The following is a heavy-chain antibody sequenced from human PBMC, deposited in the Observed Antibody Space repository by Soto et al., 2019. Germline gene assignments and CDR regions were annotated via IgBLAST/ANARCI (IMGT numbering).Heavy chain of an antibody. CDR3: AKVPIGYHSSRQGL. J-gene: IGHJ3*01. Sequence: GGSLRLSCAASGFTFSSYGMHWVRQAPGKGLEWVAVISYDGSNKYYADSVKGRFTISRDNSKHTLYLQMNSLRAEDTAVYYCAKVPIGYHSSRQGLWGQGTMVTVPS. D-gene: IGHD3-22*01. CDR1: GFTFSSYG. CDR2: ISYDGSNK. V-gene: IGHV3-30*18.